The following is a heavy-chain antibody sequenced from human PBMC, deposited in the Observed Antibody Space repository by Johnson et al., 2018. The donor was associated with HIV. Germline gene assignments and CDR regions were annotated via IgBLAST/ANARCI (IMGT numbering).Heavy chain of an antibody. V-gene: IGHV3-74*01. J-gene: IGHJ3*02. CDR3: ASLIAAAGDDAFDI. CDR2: INSDGSST. CDR1: GFTFSSYC. Sequence: EVQLVESGGGLVQPGGSLRLSCAASGFTFSSYCMHWVRQAPGKGLVWVSRINSDGSSTSYADSVKGRFTISRDNSKNTLYLQMNSLRAEDTAVYYCASLIAAAGDDAFDIWGQGTMVTVSS. D-gene: IGHD6-13*01.